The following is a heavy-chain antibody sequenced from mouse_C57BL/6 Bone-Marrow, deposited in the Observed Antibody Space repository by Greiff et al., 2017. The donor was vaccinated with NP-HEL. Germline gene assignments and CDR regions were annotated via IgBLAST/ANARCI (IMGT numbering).Heavy chain of an antibody. D-gene: IGHD1-1*01. CDR3: ASLLTTVGAY. Sequence: QVQLQQSGPELVKPGASVKLSCKASGYTFTSYDINWVKQRPGQGLEWIGDIYPGSGSTNYNEKFKSKATLTVDTSSSTAYMQLSSLTSEDSAVYYCASLLTTVGAYWGQGTTLTVSS. J-gene: IGHJ2*01. V-gene: IGHV1-55*01. CDR1: GYTFTSYD. CDR2: IYPGSGST.